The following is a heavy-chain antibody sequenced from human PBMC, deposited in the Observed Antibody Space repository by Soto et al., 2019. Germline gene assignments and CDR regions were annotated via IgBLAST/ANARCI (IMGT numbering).Heavy chain of an antibody. CDR1: GGTFSSYT. CDR2: IIPILGIA. J-gene: IGHJ4*02. Sequence: ASVKVSCKASGGTFSSYTISWVRQAPGQGLEWMGRIIPILGIANYAQKFQGRVTITADKSTSTAYMELSSLRSEDTAVYYCARVPISGTKSGFFDYWGQGTLVTVSS. D-gene: IGHD1-1*01. V-gene: IGHV1-69*02. CDR3: ARVPISGTKSGFFDY.